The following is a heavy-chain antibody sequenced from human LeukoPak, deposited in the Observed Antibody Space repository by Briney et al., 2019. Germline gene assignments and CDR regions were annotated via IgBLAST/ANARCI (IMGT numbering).Heavy chain of an antibody. Sequence: SETLSLTCAVYGGSFSGYYWSWIRQPPGKGLEWIGEVNHSGSTNYNPSLKSRVTISVDTSKNQFSLKLSSVTAADTAVYYCARAQSPNGSLGGYYMDVWGKGTTVTVSS. CDR2: VNHSGST. D-gene: IGHD7-27*01. J-gene: IGHJ6*03. CDR3: ARAQSPNGSLGGYYMDV. V-gene: IGHV4-34*01. CDR1: GGSFSGYY.